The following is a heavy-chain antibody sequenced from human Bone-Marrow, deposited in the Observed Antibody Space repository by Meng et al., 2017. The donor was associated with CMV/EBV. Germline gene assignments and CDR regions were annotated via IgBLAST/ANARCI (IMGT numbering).Heavy chain of an antibody. CDR2: LIPIFGTT. V-gene: IGHV1-69*05. CDR3: VVGLASSVVGLSPLDD. D-gene: IGHD3-22*01. Sequence: SVKVSCKASGATFNSYVVSWVRQAPGQGLEWMGGLIPIFGTTKYPQRFQGRVTINTDESTTVAYMEVSSLTSENTAVYYCVVGLASSVVGLSPLDDWGQGTLVTVSS. J-gene: IGHJ4*02. CDR1: GATFNSYV.